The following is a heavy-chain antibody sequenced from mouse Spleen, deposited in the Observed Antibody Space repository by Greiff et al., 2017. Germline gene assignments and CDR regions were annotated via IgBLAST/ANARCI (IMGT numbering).Heavy chain of an antibody. J-gene: IGHJ1*01. CDR1: GYTLPASG. CDR2: IDPADSYT. V-gene: IGHV1-50*01. D-gene: IGHD4-1*01. CDR3: AQTGTGWYFDV. Sequence: PGAGLLNPGPSVNLSCKPSGYTLPASGFRWVKPRAGQGLEWIGEIDPADSYTNNNQKVKGKATLTVDTSSSTAYMQLSSLTSEDSAVYYCAQTGTGWYFDVWGAGTTVTVSS.